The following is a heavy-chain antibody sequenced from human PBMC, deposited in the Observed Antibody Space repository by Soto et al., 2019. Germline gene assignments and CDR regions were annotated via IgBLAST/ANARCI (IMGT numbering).Heavy chain of an antibody. CDR2: IYYSGST. CDR3: ATALRGYSSGLRDY. CDR1: GGSISSGDYY. Sequence: SETLSLTCTVSGGSISSGDYYWSWIRQPPGKGLEWIGYIYYSGSTYYNPSLKSRVTISVDTSKNQLSLKLSSVTAADTAVYYCATALRGYSSGLRDYWGQGTLVTVSS. J-gene: IGHJ4*02. D-gene: IGHD6-25*01. V-gene: IGHV4-30-4*01.